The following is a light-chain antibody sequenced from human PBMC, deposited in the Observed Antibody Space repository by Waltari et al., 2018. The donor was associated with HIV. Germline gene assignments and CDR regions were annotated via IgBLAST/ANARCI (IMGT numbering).Light chain of an antibody. Sequence: DIVFTQSPGPLSFSPGESATLPCRASQSVSSSYLAWYQQKPGQAPRLLIYGASSRATGIPERVSGSGSGTDFTLTISRLEPEDFAVYYCQQYGSWTFGQGTKVEIK. V-gene: IGKV3-20*01. CDR3: QQYGSWT. CDR2: GAS. CDR1: QSVSSSY. J-gene: IGKJ1*01.